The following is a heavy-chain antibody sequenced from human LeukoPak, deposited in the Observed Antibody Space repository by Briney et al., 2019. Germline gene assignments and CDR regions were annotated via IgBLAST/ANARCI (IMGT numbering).Heavy chain of an antibody. V-gene: IGHV3-21*01. CDR1: GFTLRDYT. J-gene: IGHJ4*02. CDR2: TSSGGGVN. CDR3: ARDLGARGY. D-gene: IGHD3-16*01. Sequence: GGSLRLSCTTSGFTLRDYTMNWVRQAPGKRLEWLASTSSGGGVNFYADAVKGRFSISRDNGENSVYLQMNSLRAEDTAIYYCARDLGARGYWGQGTLVTVSS.